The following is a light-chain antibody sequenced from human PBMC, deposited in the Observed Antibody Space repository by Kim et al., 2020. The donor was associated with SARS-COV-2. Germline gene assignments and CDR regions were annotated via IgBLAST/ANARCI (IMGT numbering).Light chain of an antibody. Sequence: EVVLTQSPGTLSLSPGERATLSCRASQSISASDLAWYQQKPGQPPRLLIYGASNRATGLPDRFSGSGSGTVFTLTISRLEPEDSAVYYCQQCGHSGHLTFGGGTKVDIK. V-gene: IGKV3-20*01. J-gene: IGKJ4*01. CDR2: GAS. CDR1: QSISASD. CDR3: QQCGHSGHLT.